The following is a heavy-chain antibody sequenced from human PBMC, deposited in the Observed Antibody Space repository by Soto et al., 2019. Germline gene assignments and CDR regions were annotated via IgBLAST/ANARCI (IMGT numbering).Heavy chain of an antibody. CDR3: GSVRGKVFYY. CDR2: ISGSGGST. V-gene: IGHV3-23*01. D-gene: IGHD3-10*01. J-gene: IGHJ4*02. Sequence: EVQLLESGGGLVLPGGSLRLSCAASGFTFSSYAMSWVRQAPGKGLEWVSAISGSGGSTYYADSVKGRFTISRANSKNTLYLPMNSLRAEDTAVYYCGSVRGKVFYYWGQRTLVTVSS. CDR1: GFTFSSYA.